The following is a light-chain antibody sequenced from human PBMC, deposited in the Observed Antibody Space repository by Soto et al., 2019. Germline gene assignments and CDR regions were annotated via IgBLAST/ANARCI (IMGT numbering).Light chain of an antibody. CDR1: SSDVGGYNY. J-gene: IGLJ1*01. Sequence: SLLTQPASVNRSPGRGLPISSPETSSDVGGYNYVSWYQQHPGKAPKFMIYDVSNRPSGVSNRFSGSKSGNTASLTISGLQAEDEADYYCCSYTTSNTRQIVFGTGTKVTIL. CDR2: DVS. V-gene: IGLV2-14*01. CDR3: CSYTTSNTRQIV.